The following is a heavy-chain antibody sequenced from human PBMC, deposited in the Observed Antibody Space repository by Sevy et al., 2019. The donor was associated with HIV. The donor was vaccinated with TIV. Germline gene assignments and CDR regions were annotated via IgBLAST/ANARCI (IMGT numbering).Heavy chain of an antibody. CDR1: RFTFSSYS. CDR2: ISSSSSNI. Sequence: GGSLRLSCAASRFTFSSYSMNWVRQAPGKGLEWVSSISSSSSNIYYADSVKGRFTISRDNAKNSLYLQMNSLRAEDTAVYNCARDRSGLGHAFDIWGQGTMVTVSS. J-gene: IGHJ3*02. D-gene: IGHD3-16*01. CDR3: ARDRSGLGHAFDI. V-gene: IGHV3-21*01.